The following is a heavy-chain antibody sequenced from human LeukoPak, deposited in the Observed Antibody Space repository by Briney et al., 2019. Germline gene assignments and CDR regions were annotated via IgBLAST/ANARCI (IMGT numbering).Heavy chain of an antibody. CDR1: GGTFSSYA. Sequence: ASVKVSCKASGGTFSSYAISWVRQAPGQGLEWIGRIIPIFGTANYAQKFQGRVTITTDESTSTAYMELSSLRSEDTAVYYCASGYCSGGSCYPGYYFDYWGQGTLVTVSS. CDR3: ASGYCSGGSCYPGYYFDY. D-gene: IGHD2-15*01. V-gene: IGHV1-69*05. J-gene: IGHJ4*02. CDR2: IIPIFGTA.